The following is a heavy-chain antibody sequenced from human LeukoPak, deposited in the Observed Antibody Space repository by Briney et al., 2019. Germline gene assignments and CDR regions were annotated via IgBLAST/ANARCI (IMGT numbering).Heavy chain of an antibody. V-gene: IGHV3-23*01. CDR3: ARPPPPHYYDSSGCDAFDI. CDR2: ISGSGGTT. J-gene: IGHJ3*02. CDR1: GFTFSNYG. Sequence: PGGSLRLSCAASGFTFSNYGMRWVRQAPGKGLEWVSAISGSGGTTYYADSVKGRFTISRENSKKTMYLQMNSLRAEDTAVYYCARPPPPHYYDSSGCDAFDIWGQGTMVTVSS. D-gene: IGHD3-22*01.